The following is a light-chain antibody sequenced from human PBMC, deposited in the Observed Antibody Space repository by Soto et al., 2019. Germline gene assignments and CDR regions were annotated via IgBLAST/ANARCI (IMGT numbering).Light chain of an antibody. V-gene: IGLV3-21*02. J-gene: IGLJ2*01. CDR2: DDS. CDR1: DIGSIS. CDR3: QVWDSSSDHVI. Sequence: SYELTQPPSVSVAPGQTASITCGGNDIGSISVNWYQQKPGQAPVLVVFDDSDRPSGIPERFSGSNSRNTATLTISRVEAGDEADYYFQVWDSSSDHVIFGGGTKLTVL.